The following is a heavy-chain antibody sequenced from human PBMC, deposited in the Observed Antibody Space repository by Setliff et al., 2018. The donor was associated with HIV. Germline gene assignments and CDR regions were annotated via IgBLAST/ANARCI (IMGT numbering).Heavy chain of an antibody. V-gene: IGHV3-23*01. J-gene: IGHJ4*02. CDR2: IDPSGSRI. Sequence: ETLSLTCTVSEFTLSGYSMSWVRQVPGKGLEWVSAIDPSGSRIFYSDSVKGRFTISRDNSKNTLYLQMNSLTAEDTAVYYCAKVDNGHCTSASCRDFDYWGQGTLVTVSS. CDR3: AKVDNGHCTSASCRDFDY. CDR1: EFTLSGYS. D-gene: IGHD2-2*03.